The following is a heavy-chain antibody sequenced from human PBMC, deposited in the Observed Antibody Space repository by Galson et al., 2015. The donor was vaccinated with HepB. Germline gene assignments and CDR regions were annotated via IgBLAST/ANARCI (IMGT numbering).Heavy chain of an antibody. CDR2: IKEDGNDK. CDR3: ARYLPYMAFDY. V-gene: IGHV3-7*03. Sequence: SLRLSCAASGFTFSSHWMTWVRQAPGKGLEWVANIKEDGNDKYYVDSVEGRFTISRDNAKNSLYLQMNSLRAEDTAVYYCARYLPYMAFDYWGQGTLVTVSS. D-gene: IGHD4-11*01. J-gene: IGHJ4*02. CDR1: GFTFSSHW.